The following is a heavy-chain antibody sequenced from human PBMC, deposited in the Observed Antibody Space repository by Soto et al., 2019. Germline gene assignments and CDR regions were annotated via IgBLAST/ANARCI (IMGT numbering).Heavy chain of an antibody. D-gene: IGHD3-10*01. Sequence: GSSVKVSLKASGYTFTSCAMHWVRQAPGQRLDCMGWSNAGNGNTKYSQEFKGRVTITRDTSASTAYMELRSLRSDDTAVYYCARPESGSGRPYYYGMDVWGQRTTVTVAS. V-gene: IGHV1-3*02. CDR2: SNAGNGNT. CDR1: GYTFTSCA. J-gene: IGHJ6*02. CDR3: ARPESGSGRPYYYGMDV.